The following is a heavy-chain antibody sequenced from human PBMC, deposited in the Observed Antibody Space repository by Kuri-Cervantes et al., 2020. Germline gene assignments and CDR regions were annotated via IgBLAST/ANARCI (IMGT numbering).Heavy chain of an antibody. V-gene: IGHV1-69*05. D-gene: IGHD3-22*01. J-gene: IGHJ1*01. CDR2: IIPIFGTA. CDR3: ARHYYDSSGYYYGLYFQH. CDR1: GGTFSSYA. Sequence: SVKVSCKASGGTFSSYAISWVRQAPGQGLEWMGGIIPIFGTANYAQKFQGRVTITTDESTSTAYMELSSLRSDDTAVYYCARHYYDSSGYYYGLYFQHWGQGTLVTVSS.